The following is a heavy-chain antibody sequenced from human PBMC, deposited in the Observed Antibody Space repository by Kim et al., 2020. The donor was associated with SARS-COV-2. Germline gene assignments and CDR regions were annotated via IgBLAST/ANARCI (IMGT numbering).Heavy chain of an antibody. CDR2: IWYDGSNN. Sequence: GGSLRLSCAASGFTFSSYGMHWVRQAPGKGLEWVAVIWYDGSNNYYADSVKGRFTISRDNSKNTLYLQMNSLRAEDTAVYYCASLGGGNSRYPLWYYYMDVWGKGTTVTVSS. V-gene: IGHV3-33*01. CDR1: GFTFSSYG. J-gene: IGHJ6*03. D-gene: IGHD2-21*02. CDR3: ASLGGGNSRYPLWYYYMDV.